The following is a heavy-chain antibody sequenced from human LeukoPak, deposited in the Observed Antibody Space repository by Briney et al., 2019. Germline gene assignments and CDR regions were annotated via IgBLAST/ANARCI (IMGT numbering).Heavy chain of an antibody. J-gene: IGHJ6*02. V-gene: IGHV3-7*03. D-gene: IGHD3-16*01. CDR3: ARGGGLDV. Sequence: QAGGSLRLSCAASGFTFSSYWMNWARKAPGKGLEWVASINHNGNVNYYVDSVKGRFTISRDNAKNSLHLQMSNLRAEDTAVYFCARGGGLDVWGQGATVTVSS. CDR1: GFTFSSYW. CDR2: INHNGNVN.